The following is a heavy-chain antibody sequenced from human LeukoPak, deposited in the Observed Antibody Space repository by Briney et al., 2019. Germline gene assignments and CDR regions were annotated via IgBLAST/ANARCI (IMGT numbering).Heavy chain of an antibody. Sequence: ASVKVSCKASGGTFSSYAISWVRQAPGQGLEWMGGIIPIFGTANYAQKFQGRVTITTDESTSTAYMELSSLRSEDTAVYYCARGGQLESIVVVPAAIWFPDRWGQGTLVTVSS. CDR1: GGTFSSYA. J-gene: IGHJ5*02. V-gene: IGHV1-69*05. CDR2: IIPIFGTA. CDR3: ARGGQLESIVVVPAAIWFPDR. D-gene: IGHD2-2*01.